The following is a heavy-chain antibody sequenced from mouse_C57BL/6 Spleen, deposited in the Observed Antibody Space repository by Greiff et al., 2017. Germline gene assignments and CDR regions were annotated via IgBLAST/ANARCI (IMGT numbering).Heavy chain of an antibody. Sequence: EVQLQQSGPELVKPGASVKISCKASGYTFTDYYMNWVKQSPGKSLEWIGDINPNNGGTCYNQKFKGKATLTVAKSSSTAYMELRSLTSEDSAVYYCARMLYAYGFDYWGQGTLVTVSA. CDR1: GYTFTDYY. CDR2: INPNNGGT. CDR3: ARMLYAYGFDY. V-gene: IGHV1-26*01. D-gene: IGHD1-1*01. J-gene: IGHJ3*01.